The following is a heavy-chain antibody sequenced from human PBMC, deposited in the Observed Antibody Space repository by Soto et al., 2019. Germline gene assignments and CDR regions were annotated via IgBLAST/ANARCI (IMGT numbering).Heavy chain of an antibody. D-gene: IGHD3-10*01. CDR1: GYSFTSYW. Sequence: GESLKISCKGSGYSFTSYWISWVRQMPGKGLEWMGRIDPSDSYTNYSPSFQGHVTISADKSISTAYLQWSSLKASDTAMYYCASGSGRVRGSGSYFGYYYYGMDVWGQGTTVTVSS. CDR2: IDPSDSYT. J-gene: IGHJ6*02. CDR3: ASGSGRVRGSGSYFGYYYYGMDV. V-gene: IGHV5-10-1*01.